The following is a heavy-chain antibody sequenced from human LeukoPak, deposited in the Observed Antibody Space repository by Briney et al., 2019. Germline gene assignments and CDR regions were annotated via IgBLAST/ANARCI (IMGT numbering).Heavy chain of an antibody. CDR3: ANIRFLEWLSDY. J-gene: IGHJ4*02. D-gene: IGHD3-3*01. Sequence: ASVKVSCKASGGTFSSYAISWVRQAPGQGLEWMGGIIPIFGTANYAQKFQGRVTITADGSTSTAYMELSSLRSEDTAVYYCANIRFLEWLSDYWGQGTLVTVSS. V-gene: IGHV1-69*13. CDR2: IIPIFGTA. CDR1: GGTFSSYA.